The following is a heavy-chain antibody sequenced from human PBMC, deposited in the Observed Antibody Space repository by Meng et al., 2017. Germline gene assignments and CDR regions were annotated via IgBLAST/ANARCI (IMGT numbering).Heavy chain of an antibody. CDR2: IWYDGSNK. Sequence: GESLKISCAASGFTFSSYGMHWVRQAPGKGLEWVAVIWYDGSNKYYADSVKGRFTISRDNSKNTLYLQMNSLRAEDTAVYYCAREGANLHSSSWYLGWFDPWGQGTLVTV. V-gene: IGHV3-33*01. CDR1: GFTFSSYG. CDR3: AREGANLHSSSWYLGWFDP. D-gene: IGHD6-13*01. J-gene: IGHJ5*02.